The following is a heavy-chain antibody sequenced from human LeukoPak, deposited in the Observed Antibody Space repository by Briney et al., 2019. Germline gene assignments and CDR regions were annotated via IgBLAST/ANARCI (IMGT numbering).Heavy chain of an antibody. CDR3: AREYCSSTSCYHPVGY. CDR1: GYTFTGYY. J-gene: IGHJ4*02. D-gene: IGHD2-2*01. V-gene: IGHV1-2*02. Sequence: ASVKVSCKASGYTFTGYYMHWVRQAPGQGLEWMGWINPNSGGTNYAQKFQGRVTMTRDTSISTAYMELSSLRSDDTAVYYCAREYCSSTSCYHPVGYWGQGTLVTVSS. CDR2: INPNSGGT.